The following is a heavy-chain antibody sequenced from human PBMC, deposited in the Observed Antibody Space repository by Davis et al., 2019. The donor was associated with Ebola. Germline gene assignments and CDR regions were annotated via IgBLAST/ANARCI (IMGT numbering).Heavy chain of an antibody. CDR2: IKQDGSEK. CDR3: ARLVVPAAIAYYYMDV. CDR1: GFTFSSYW. Sequence: PGGSLRLSCAASGFTFSSYWMSWVRQAPGKGLEWVANIKQDGSEKYYVDSVKGRFTISRDNAKNSLYLQMNSLRAEDTAVYYCARLVVPAAIAYYYMDVWGKGTTVTVSS. V-gene: IGHV3-7*01. J-gene: IGHJ6*03. D-gene: IGHD2-2*01.